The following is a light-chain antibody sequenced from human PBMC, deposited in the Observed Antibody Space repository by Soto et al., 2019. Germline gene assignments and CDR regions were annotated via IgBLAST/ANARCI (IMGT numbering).Light chain of an antibody. Sequence: DIQMTESPYSLSASVGGSVTITWQAIQNINNYVNWYQQKPGRDPNLLIYAASNLEAGVHSRFRESGSGTDSTSPIRSMKPEEIATDYCKRYENLPTFGTGTRLAI. CDR2: AAS. J-gene: IGKJ5*01. CDR3: KRYENLPT. CDR1: QNINNY. V-gene: IGKV1-33*01.